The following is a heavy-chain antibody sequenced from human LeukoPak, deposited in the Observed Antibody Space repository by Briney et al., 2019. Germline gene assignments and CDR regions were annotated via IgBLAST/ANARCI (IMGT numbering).Heavy chain of an antibody. CDR1: GFTFSSYG. D-gene: IGHD6-19*01. CDR3: AKILEEIAVAAFDI. J-gene: IGHJ3*02. Sequence: PGGSLRLSCAASGFTFSSYGMHWVRRAPGKGLEWVAVISYDGSNKYYADSVKGRFTISRDNSKNTLYLQMNSLRAEDTAVYYCAKILEEIAVAAFDIWGQGTMVTVSS. CDR2: ISYDGSNK. V-gene: IGHV3-30*18.